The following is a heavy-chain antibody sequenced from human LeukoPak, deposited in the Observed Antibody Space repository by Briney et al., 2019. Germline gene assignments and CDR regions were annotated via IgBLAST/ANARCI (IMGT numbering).Heavy chain of an antibody. V-gene: IGHV3-21*01. CDR3: AREVSHIPDY. J-gene: IGHJ4*02. Sequence: GGYLRLSCAASGFTFSSYSMNWVRQAPGKGLEWVSSISSSSSYIYYADSVKGRFTISRDNAKNSLYLQMNSLRAEDTAVYYCAREVSHIPDYWGQGTLVTVSS. CDR2: ISSSSSYI. D-gene: IGHD2-21*01. CDR1: GFTFSSYS.